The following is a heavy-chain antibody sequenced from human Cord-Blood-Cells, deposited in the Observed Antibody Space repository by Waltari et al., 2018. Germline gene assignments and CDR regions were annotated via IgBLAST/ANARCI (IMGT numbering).Heavy chain of an antibody. D-gene: IGHD3-16*01. CDR2: IYYIGST. CDR3: ARHVGSGGVKRTYNWFDP. J-gene: IGHJ5*02. Sequence: QLQLQDSGPGLAKPSETLSPTCPVSAGSIRSCRYYFGWLRSAPGTGLEWIGSIYYIGSTYYNPSLKSRVTISVDTSKNQFSLKLSSVTAADTAVYYCARHVGSGGVKRTYNWFDPWGQGTLVTVSS. V-gene: IGHV4-39*07. CDR1: AGSIRSCRYY.